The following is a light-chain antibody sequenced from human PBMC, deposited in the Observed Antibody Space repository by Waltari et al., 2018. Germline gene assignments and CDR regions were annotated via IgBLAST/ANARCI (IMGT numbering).Light chain of an antibody. J-gene: IGLJ2*01. Sequence: QSMLTQPPSASGTPGQRVTISCSGGRSNIGTNTVNWYQQVPGTAPKLLIYSNTQRPPGCPDRFSGSRSGTSASLAISGPQSEDEGEYYCAAWDASLNALLFGGGTTLTVL. CDR3: AAWDASLNALL. CDR2: SNT. CDR1: RSNIGTNT. V-gene: IGLV1-44*01.